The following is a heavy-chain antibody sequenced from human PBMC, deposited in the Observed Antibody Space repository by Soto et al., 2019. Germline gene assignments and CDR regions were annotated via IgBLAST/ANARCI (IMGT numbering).Heavy chain of an antibody. CDR2: IYYSGST. Sequence: SETLSLTCTVSGGSISSGDYYWSWIRQPPGKGLEWIGYIYYSGSTYYNPSLKSRVTISVDTSKKQFSLKLSSVTAADTAVYYCARGSGDTTMGGYYYGMDVWGQGTTVTVSS. J-gene: IGHJ6*02. V-gene: IGHV4-30-4*01. CDR1: GGSISSGDYY. CDR3: ARGSGDTTMGGYYYGMDV. D-gene: IGHD5-18*01.